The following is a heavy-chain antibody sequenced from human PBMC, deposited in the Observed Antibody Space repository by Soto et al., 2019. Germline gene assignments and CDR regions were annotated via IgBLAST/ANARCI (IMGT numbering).Heavy chain of an antibody. Sequence: GCVRHSCAASGFTFMSYCMHCVRQAPGKGLEWVAVICYGGSNIYYADSVKGRFTISRDNSKNTLYLQMNSLRAEDTDVYYCARVVGAVVDYWGQGTLVTVSS. D-gene: IGHD6-19*01. CDR2: ICYGGSNI. CDR1: GFTFMSYC. J-gene: IGHJ4*02. V-gene: IGHV3-33*01. CDR3: ARVVGAVVDY.